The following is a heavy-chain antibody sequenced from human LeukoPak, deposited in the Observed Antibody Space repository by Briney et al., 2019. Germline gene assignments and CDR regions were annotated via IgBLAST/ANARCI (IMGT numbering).Heavy chain of an antibody. D-gene: IGHD3-16*01. J-gene: IGHJ6*02. CDR3: ARELRPYGMDV. CDR1: GSSFSSSY. Sequence: PSETLSLTCTVSGSSFSSSYWSWIRQPPGKGQEWIWNIYDSGSTNYNPPLKSRVTISVDTSKNQFSLKLSCVTAGDTGVYYCARELRPYGMDVWGQGTTVTVSS. V-gene: IGHV4-59*01. CDR2: IYDSGST.